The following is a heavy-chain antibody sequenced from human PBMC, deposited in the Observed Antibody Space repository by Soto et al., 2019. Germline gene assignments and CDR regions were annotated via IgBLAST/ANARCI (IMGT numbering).Heavy chain of an antibody. Sequence: EVQLVESGGGLVQPGGSLRLSCATSGFTFSNYWMHWVRQAPGKGPVWVSRINEDESNTNYADSVKGRFTISRDNTKNTLNLQFNILRAKETAVYYCARGLFLDYRGQGTWVTDTS. J-gene: IGHJ4*02. CDR2: INEDESNT. CDR3: ARGLFLDY. CDR1: GFTFSNYW. D-gene: IGHD3-3*01. V-gene: IGHV3-74*01.